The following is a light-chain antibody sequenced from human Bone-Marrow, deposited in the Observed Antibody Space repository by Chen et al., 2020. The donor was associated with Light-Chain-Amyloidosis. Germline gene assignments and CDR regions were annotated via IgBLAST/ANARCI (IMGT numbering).Light chain of an antibody. CDR2: GNS. Sequence: QSVLTQPPSVSGAPGQRVTISCTGSSSDIGAGYDVHWYQQLPGTAPKLLIYGNSNRPSGVPDRFYGSKSGTSASLASTGLQAEEEADYYCQYYDSSLSGSVFGGGTKLTVL. V-gene: IGLV1-40*01. J-gene: IGLJ2*01. CDR3: QYYDSSLSGSV. CDR1: SSDIGAGYD.